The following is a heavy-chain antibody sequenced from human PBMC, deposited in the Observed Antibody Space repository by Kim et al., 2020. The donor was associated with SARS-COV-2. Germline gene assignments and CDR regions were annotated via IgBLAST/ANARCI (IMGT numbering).Heavy chain of an antibody. CDR1: GFTFSSYA. D-gene: IGHD6-25*01. CDR2: VSTSGGST. J-gene: IGHJ4*02. V-gene: IGHV3-23*01. Sequence: GGSLRLSCAASGFTFSSYAMSWVRQAPGKGLEWVSEVSTSGGSTYYADFVKGRFTISRDNSKNTLYLLMNSLRAEDTAVYYCAKGASTAYSSVGFSDYWGQGTLVTVSS. CDR3: AKGASTAYSSVGFSDY.